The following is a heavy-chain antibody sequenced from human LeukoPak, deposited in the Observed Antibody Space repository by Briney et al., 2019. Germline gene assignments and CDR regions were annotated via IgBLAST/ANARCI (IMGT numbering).Heavy chain of an antibody. Sequence: GGSLRLSCAASGFTFTNCGMSWVRQAPGKGLELVSAVSGGGGSTYYADSVKGRFTISRDNSKNTVYLQMNSLRAEDTAAYYCAKEKNSGYYYHFDYWGQGTLVTVSS. J-gene: IGHJ4*02. CDR1: GFTFTNCG. V-gene: IGHV3-23*01. D-gene: IGHD3-22*01. CDR3: AKEKNSGYYYHFDY. CDR2: VSGGGGST.